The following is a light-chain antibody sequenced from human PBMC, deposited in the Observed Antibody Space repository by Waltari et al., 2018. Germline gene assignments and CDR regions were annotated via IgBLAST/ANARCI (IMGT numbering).Light chain of an antibody. CDR1: SSDVGGYNY. CDR3: SSYSSSSTLL. J-gene: IGLJ2*01. V-gene: IGLV2-14*03. CDR2: DVT. Sequence: QSALTQPASVSGSPGQSITIPCTGTSSDVGGYNYFSWHQQHPGKAPTLMIYDVTKRPSGVSNRFSGSKSGNTASLTISGLQAEDEADYYCSSYSSSSTLLFGGGTKLTVL.